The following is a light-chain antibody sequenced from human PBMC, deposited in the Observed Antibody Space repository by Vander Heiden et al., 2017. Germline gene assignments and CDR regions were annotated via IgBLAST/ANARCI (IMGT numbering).Light chain of an antibody. CDR2: DAS. V-gene: IGKV3-11*01. CDR3: QQRSNCPRT. J-gene: IGKJ4*01. CDR1: QSVSRS. Sequence: EVVLTQSPATLSLSPGGRATLSCRASQSVSRSLAWHQQNPGQAPRLLIYDASNRATGIPARFSGSGSGTDFTLSIISLEPEDFAVYYCQQRSNCPRTFGGGTKVDIK.